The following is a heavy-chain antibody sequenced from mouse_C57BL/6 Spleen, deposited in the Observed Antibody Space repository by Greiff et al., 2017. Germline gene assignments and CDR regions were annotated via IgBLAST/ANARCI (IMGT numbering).Heavy chain of an antibody. CDR1: GYTFTSYW. D-gene: IGHD1-1*01. Sequence: QVQLQQPGAELVKPGASVKMSCKASGYTFTSYWITWVKQRPGPGLEWIGDIYPGSGSTNYNEKFKSKATLTVDTSSSTAYMQHSSLTSEASAVYYCAREDYGSSYGYFDVWGTGTTVTVSS. J-gene: IGHJ1*03. V-gene: IGHV1-55*01. CDR2: IYPGSGST. CDR3: AREDYGSSYGYFDV.